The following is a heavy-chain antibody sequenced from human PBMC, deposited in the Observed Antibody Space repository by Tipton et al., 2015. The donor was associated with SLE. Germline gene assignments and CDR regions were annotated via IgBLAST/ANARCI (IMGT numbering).Heavy chain of an antibody. CDR3: ARGLRWFDP. CDR1: GGSISSYY. CDR2: IYYSGST. Sequence: TLSLTCTVSGGSISSYYWSWIRQPPGKGLEWIGYIYYSGSTNYNPSLKSRVTISVDTSKNQFSLKLSSVTAADTAVYYCARGLRWFDPWGQGTLVTVPS. J-gene: IGHJ5*02. V-gene: IGHV4-59*12.